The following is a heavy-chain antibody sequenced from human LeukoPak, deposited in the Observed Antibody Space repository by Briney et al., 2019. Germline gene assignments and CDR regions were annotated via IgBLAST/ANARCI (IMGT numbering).Heavy chain of an antibody. J-gene: IGHJ4*02. V-gene: IGHV3-21*01. CDR3: ARELEYYYGSGSPHLATFDY. CDR1: GFTFSSYS. CDR2: ISSSSSYI. D-gene: IGHD3-10*01. Sequence: GGSLRLSCAASGFTFSSYSMNWVRQAPGKGLEWVSSISSSSSYIYYADSVKGRFTISRDNAKNSLYLQMNSLRAEDTAVYYCARELEYYYGSGSPHLATFDYWGQGTLVTVSS.